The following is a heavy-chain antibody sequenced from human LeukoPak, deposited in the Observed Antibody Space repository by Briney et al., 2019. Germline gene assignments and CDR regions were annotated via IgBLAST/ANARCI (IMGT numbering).Heavy chain of an antibody. CDR2: ISGSGGST. J-gene: IGHJ3*02. CDR3: ARDLGEIGIAVADDAFDI. CDR1: GFTFSSYA. Sequence: PGGSLRLSCAASGFTFSSYAMSWVRQAPGKGLEWVSAISGSGGSTYYADSVKGRFTISRDNSKNTLYLQMNSLRAEDTALYYCARDLGEIGIAVADDAFDIWGQGTMVTVSS. V-gene: IGHV3-23*01. D-gene: IGHD6-19*01.